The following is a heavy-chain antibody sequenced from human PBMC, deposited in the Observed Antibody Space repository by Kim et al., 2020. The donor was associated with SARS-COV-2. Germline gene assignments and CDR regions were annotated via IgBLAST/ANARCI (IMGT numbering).Heavy chain of an antibody. CDR3: ARRGQARSQVSLYAFDI. V-gene: IGHV4-39*01. CDR1: GDSISSSRYF. J-gene: IGHJ3*02. Sequence: SETLSLTCTVSGDSISSSRYFWGWIRQPPGKGLEWIGSIYYTGTTYFNPSLQSRVTMSVDTSKNQFSLRLSSVTAADTAVYYCARRGQARSQVSLYAFDIWGQGIMVSVSS. D-gene: IGHD1-26*01. CDR2: IYYTGTT.